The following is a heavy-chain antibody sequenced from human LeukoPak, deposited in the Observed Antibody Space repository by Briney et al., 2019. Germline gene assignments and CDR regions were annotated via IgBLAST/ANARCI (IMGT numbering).Heavy chain of an antibody. V-gene: IGHV4-59*01. CDR2: IYYNGNT. CDR3: ARKGMIGLHNWFDP. J-gene: IGHJ5*02. D-gene: IGHD3-22*01. CDR1: GDSISLYY. Sequence: SETLSLTCTVSGDSISLYYFSWIRQSPGKGLEWIGYIYYNGNTNYNPSLKSRLMMSVDTSKNQVSLRLRSVTAADTAVYYCARKGMIGLHNWFDPWGQGTLVSVSS.